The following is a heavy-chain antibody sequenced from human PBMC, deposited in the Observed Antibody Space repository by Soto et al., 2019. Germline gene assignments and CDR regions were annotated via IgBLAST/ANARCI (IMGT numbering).Heavy chain of an antibody. CDR1: GFSFSNYN. CDR2: ITDGLTK. V-gene: IGHV3-48*02. Sequence: PGGSLRLSCAASGFSFSNYNMNWVRQAPGKGLEWVAHITDGLTKHYADFVQGRFTISRDNAKNSLYLELTDLSDDDTAVYYCARDTSHGVTIGGLDSWGQGTLVTVSS. D-gene: IGHD3-16*01. CDR3: ARDTSHGVTIGGLDS. J-gene: IGHJ4*02.